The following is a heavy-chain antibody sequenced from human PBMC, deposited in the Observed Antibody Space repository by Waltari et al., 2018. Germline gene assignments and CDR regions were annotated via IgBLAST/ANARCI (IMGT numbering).Heavy chain of an antibody. V-gene: IGHV2-5*02. CDR3: GYRSPVRCVSGTCYQGDWFDP. J-gene: IGHJ5*02. CDR1: GFSLTTTGVG. CDR2: IYWEDDE. D-gene: IGHD2-15*01. Sequence: QITLKESGPTLVKHTQTLTLTCTFSGFSLTTTGVGVCWVRQPTGKAPEWLALIYWEDDERYRPFIKRRLTITKDTSKNQVVLTMTDMDPADTGTYYCGYRSPVRCVSGTCYQGDWFDPWGQGMLVTVSS.